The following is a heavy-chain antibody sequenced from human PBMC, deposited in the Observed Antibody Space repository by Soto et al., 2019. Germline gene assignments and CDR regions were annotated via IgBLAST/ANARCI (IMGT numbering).Heavy chain of an antibody. D-gene: IGHD1-1*01. V-gene: IGHV1-18*01. CDR2: ISAYNGNT. Sequence: QVQLVQSGAEVKKPGASVKVSCKASGYTFTSYGISWVRQAPGQVLEWMGWISAYNGNTNYAQKLQGRVTKTTDTSTRTAYMELRSLRSDDTAVYYCASDRTDYYYYYGMDVWGQGTTVTVSS. J-gene: IGHJ6*02. CDR1: GYTFTSYG. CDR3: ASDRTDYYYYYGMDV.